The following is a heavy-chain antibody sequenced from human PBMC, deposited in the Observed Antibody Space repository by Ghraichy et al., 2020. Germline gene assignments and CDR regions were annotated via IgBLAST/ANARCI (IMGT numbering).Heavy chain of an antibody. J-gene: IGHJ6*02. Sequence: ASVKVSCKASGYTFTSYYMHWVRLAPGQGLEWMGIINPSGGSTSYAQKFQGRVTMTRDTSTSTVYMELSSLRSEDTAVYYSARMQGDYVSYYYYGMDVWGQGTTVTVSS. CDR1: GYTFTSYY. V-gene: IGHV1-46*01. CDR2: INPSGGST. D-gene: IGHD4-17*01. CDR3: ARMQGDYVSYYYYGMDV.